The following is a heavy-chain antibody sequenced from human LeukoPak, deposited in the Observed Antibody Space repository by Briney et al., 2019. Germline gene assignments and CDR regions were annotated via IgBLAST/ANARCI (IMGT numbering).Heavy chain of an antibody. D-gene: IGHD1-1*01. Sequence: ASVKVSCKASGYTFTDSSLHWVRQAPGHGLEWMGWTVPNSGATNYAQKFQGRVTMTRDTSINTAYMELSSLRSDDTAVYYCARGSLALEPPFGYWGQGTLVTVSS. CDR3: ARGSLALEPPFGY. CDR1: GYTFTDSS. V-gene: IGHV1-2*02. J-gene: IGHJ4*02. CDR2: TVPNSGAT.